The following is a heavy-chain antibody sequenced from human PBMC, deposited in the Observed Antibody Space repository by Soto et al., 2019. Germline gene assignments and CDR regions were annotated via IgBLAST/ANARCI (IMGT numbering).Heavy chain of an antibody. CDR3: ARGYNVVVEVTTFHSNWFDP. V-gene: IGHV4-34*01. CDR1: GGSLSGYY. J-gene: IGHJ5*02. D-gene: IGHD4-17*01. CDR2: INHSGST. Sequence: PSETLSLTGAVYGGSLSGYYWSWIRQPPGKGLEWIGEINHSGSTNYNPSLKSRVTISVDTSKNQFSLKLSSVTAADTAVYYCARGYNVVVEVTTFHSNWFDPWGQGTLVTVSS.